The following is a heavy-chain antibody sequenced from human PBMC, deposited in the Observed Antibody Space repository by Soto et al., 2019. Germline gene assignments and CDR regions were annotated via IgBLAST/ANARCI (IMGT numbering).Heavy chain of an antibody. D-gene: IGHD1-26*01. Sequence: QVQLQESGPGLVKPSGTLSLTCAVSGGSISSSNWWSWVRQPPGKGLEWIGELYPSGSTNYNPSLKSRVTISVDNSKNQFSLKLSSVTAADTAVYYCARSGSYGGGYFDYWGQGTLGSVSS. V-gene: IGHV4-4*02. CDR2: LYPSGST. J-gene: IGHJ4*02. CDR3: ARSGSYGGGYFDY. CDR1: GGSISSSNW.